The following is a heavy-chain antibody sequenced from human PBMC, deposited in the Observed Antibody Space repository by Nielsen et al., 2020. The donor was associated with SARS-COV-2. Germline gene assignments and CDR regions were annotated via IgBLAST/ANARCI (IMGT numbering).Heavy chain of an antibody. CDR2: IYPGDSDT. CDR3: ARHRGARLYYYYGMDV. J-gene: IGHJ6*02. V-gene: IGHV5-51*01. Sequence: GESLKISCKGSGYSFTSYWIGWVRQMPGKGLEWMGIIYPGDSDTRYSPSFQGQVAISADKFISTAYLQWSSLKASDTAMYYCARHRGARLYYYYGMDVWGQGTTVTVSS. CDR1: GYSFTSYW. D-gene: IGHD1-26*01.